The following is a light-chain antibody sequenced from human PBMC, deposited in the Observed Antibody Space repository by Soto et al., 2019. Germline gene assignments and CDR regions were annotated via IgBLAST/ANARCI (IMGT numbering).Light chain of an antibody. CDR2: KAS. CDR1: QTISSW. J-gene: IGKJ1*01. V-gene: IGKV1-5*03. CDR3: QHYNTYPWT. Sequence: DIQMTQSPSTLSGSVGDRVTITCRASQTISSWLVWYQQKPGKAPKLLIYKASTLKSGVPSRFSGSGSGTEFTLTISSLQPDDFATYYCQHYNTYPWTFGHGTKVDIK.